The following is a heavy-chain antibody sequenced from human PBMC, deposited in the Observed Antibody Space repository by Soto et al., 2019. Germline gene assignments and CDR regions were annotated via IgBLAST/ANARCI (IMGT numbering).Heavy chain of an antibody. CDR1: GGSFSGYY. CDR2: INHSGST. D-gene: IGHD6-13*01. Sequence: SETLSLTCAVYGGSFSGYYWSWIRQPPGKGLEWIGEINHSGSTNYNPSLKSRVTISVDTSKNQFSLKLSSVTAADTAVYYCARGYSSSWYLAFDIWGQGTMVTVSS. CDR3: ARGYSSSWYLAFDI. J-gene: IGHJ3*02. V-gene: IGHV4-34*01.